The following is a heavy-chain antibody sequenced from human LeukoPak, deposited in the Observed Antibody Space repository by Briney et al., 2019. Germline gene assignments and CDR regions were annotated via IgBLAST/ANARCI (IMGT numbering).Heavy chain of an antibody. D-gene: IGHD7-27*01. J-gene: IGHJ4*02. Sequence: GGSLRLSCTASGFTVSSYTMTWVRQAPGKGLKWVSTITTGDGNTYYADSVKGRFTVSRDDSKNTLYLQMNSLRAEDTAVYYCAKDGGLWVSAHWGDSWGRGTLVTVSS. V-gene: IGHV3-23*01. CDR1: GFTVSSYT. CDR2: ITTGDGNT. CDR3: AKDGGLWVSAHWGDS.